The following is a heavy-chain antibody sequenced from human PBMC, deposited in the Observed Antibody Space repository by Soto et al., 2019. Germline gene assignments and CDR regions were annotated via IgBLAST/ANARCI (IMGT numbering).Heavy chain of an antibody. Sequence: EVQLVESGGGLVKPGGSLRLSCAASGFTFSTYSMDWAPQDPGKRLEGVGRSKKWADSDITEYGGSVKGRFSISRDASKNSLYLQMNSLKTEDTAGYYCTVWGLWSDFGAAWGQGILVTVSS. CDR1: GFTFSTYS. D-gene: IGHD3-3*01. CDR2: SKKWADSDIT. J-gene: IGHJ4*02. V-gene: IGHV3-72*01. CDR3: TVWGLWSDFGAA.